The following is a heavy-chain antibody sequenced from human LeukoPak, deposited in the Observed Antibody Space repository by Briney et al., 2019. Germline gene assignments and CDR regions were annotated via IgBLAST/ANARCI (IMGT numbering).Heavy chain of an antibody. D-gene: IGHD5-12*01. CDR3: VRGANL. Sequence: SETLSLTCAVSGXSIGSAPGSWIRRAPGNRLEWIGNIFYSGSTNYNPSLKSRVTISIDTSKNQFSLRLTSMTAAGSAVYYCVRGANLWGQGILVTVSS. CDR1: GXSIGSAP. CDR2: IFYSGST. V-gene: IGHV4-59*01. J-gene: IGHJ5*02.